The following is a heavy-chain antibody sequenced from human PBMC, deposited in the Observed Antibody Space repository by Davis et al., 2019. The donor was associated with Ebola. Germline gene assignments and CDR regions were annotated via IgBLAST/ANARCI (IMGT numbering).Heavy chain of an antibody. CDR2: IYHSGST. J-gene: IGHJ6*04. D-gene: IGHD1-26*01. CDR1: GGSISSGGYS. CDR3: GELSYYYYGMDV. V-gene: IGHV4-30-4*07. Sequence: MPSETLSLTCAVSGGSISSGGYSWSWIRQPPGKGLEWIGYIYHSGSTYYNPSLKSRVTISVDTSKNQFSLKLSSVTAADTAVYYCGELSYYYYGMDVWGKGTTVTVSS.